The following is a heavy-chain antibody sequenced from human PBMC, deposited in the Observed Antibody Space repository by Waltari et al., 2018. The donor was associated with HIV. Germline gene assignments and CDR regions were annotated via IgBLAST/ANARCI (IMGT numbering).Heavy chain of an antibody. Sequence: GNTGYAQKFQGRVTMTRNTSISTAYMELSSLRSEDTAVYYCARARIFGVPPYREWFYYGMDVWGQGTTVTVSS. CDR2: GNT. V-gene: IGHV1-8*01. J-gene: IGHJ6*02. D-gene: IGHD3-3*01. CDR3: ARARIFGVPPYREWFYYGMDV.